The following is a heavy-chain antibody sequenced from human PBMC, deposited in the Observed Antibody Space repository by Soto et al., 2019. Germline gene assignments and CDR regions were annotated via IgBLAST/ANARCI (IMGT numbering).Heavy chain of an antibody. CDR1: GFTFSSYG. D-gene: IGHD5-18*01. CDR3: AKDLGTAMVYYYYYGMDV. CDR2: ISYDGSNK. J-gene: IGHJ6*02. V-gene: IGHV3-30*18. Sequence: GGSLRLSCAASGFTFSSYGMHWVRQAPGKGLEWVAVISYDGSNKYYADSVKGRFTISRDNSKNTLYLQMNSLRAEDTAVYYCAKDLGTAMVYYYYYGMDVWGQGTTVTVSS.